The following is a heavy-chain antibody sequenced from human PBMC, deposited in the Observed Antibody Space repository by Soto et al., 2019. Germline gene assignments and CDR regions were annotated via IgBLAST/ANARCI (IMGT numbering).Heavy chain of an antibody. D-gene: IGHD6-13*01. CDR1: GGSISSGGYY. J-gene: IGHJ4*02. CDR3: ARVIGSSSRQKLFDY. CDR2: IYYSGST. Sequence: QVQLQESGPGLVKPSQTLSLTCTVSGGSISSGGYYWSWIRQHPGKGLEWIGYIYYSGSTYYNPSLKNRVTISVDTSKNQFSLKLSSVTAADTAVYYCARVIGSSSRQKLFDYWGQGTLVTVSS. V-gene: IGHV4-31*03.